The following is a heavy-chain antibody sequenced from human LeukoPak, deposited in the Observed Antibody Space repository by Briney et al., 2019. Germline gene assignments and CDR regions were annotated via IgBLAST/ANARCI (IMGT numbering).Heavy chain of an antibody. CDR2: IYTSGST. D-gene: IGHD1-26*01. V-gene: IGHV4-61*02. CDR1: GGSISSGSYY. CDR3: ARDSPTSYFDY. J-gene: IGHJ4*02. Sequence: SQTLSLTCTVSGGSISSGSYYWSWIRQPAGKGLEWIGRIYTSGSTNYNPSLKSRVTISVDTSKNQFSLKLSSVTAADTAVHYCARDSPTSYFDYWGQGTLVTVSS.